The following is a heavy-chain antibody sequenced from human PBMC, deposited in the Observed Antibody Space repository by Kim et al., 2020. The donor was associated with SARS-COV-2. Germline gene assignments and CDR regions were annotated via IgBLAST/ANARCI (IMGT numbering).Heavy chain of an antibody. CDR1: GGSFSGYY. V-gene: IGHV4-34*01. D-gene: IGHD3-22*01. CDR3: ARGTGEITMIVVVKPYYYYGMDV. Sequence: SETLSLTCAVYGGSFSGYYWSWIRQPPGKGLEWIGEINNSGSTDYNPSLKSRVTISVYTSKNQFSLKLSPVTAADTAVYYCARGTGEITMIVVVKPYYYYGMDVWGQGTTVTVPS. J-gene: IGHJ6*02. CDR2: INNSGST.